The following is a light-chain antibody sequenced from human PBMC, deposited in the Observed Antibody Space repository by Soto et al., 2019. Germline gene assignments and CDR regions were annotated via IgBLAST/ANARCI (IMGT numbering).Light chain of an antibody. CDR3: QQYGSSALT. V-gene: IGKV3-20*01. Sequence: GFTQYKGTLSLSPGERATLSCRASQSVSSIYLAWYQQKPGQAPRLLIYGASSRPTGIPDRFSGSGSGTDFTLTISRLEPEDFAVYYCQQYGSSALTFGGGTKV. CDR2: GAS. CDR1: QSVSSIY. J-gene: IGKJ4*02.